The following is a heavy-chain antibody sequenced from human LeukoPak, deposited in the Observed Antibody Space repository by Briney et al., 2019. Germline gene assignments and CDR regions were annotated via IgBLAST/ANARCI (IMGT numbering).Heavy chain of an antibody. CDR1: GFTVSNNY. V-gene: IGHV3-53*01. CDR3: ASSTSSSVRYYYYYMDV. D-gene: IGHD6-6*01. Sequence: GGSLRLSCVASGFTVSNNYMSWVRQAPGKGLEWVSVIYSGGSPYYADSVKGRFTISRDNSKNTLYLQMNSLRAEDTAVYYCASSTSSSVRYYYYYMDVWGKGTTVTVSS. CDR2: IYSGGSP. J-gene: IGHJ6*03.